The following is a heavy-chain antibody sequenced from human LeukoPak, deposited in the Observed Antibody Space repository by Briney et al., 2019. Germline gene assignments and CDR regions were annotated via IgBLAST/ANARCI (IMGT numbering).Heavy chain of an antibody. CDR2: INPNSGGT. D-gene: IGHD1-7*01. CDR1: GYTFTGYY. J-gene: IGHJ4*02. Sequence: ASVKVSCKASGYTFTGYYMHWVRQAPGQGLEWMGWINPNSGGTNYAQKFQGRVTMTRDTSISTAYMELSRLRSDDTAVYYCARVYNWNYYDVDYWGQGTLVTVSS. CDR3: ARVYNWNYYDVDY. V-gene: IGHV1-2*02.